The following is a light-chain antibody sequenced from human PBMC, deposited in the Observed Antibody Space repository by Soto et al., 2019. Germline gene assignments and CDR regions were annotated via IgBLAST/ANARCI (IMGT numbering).Light chain of an antibody. J-gene: IGKJ1*01. Sequence: EIVLTQSPATLSLSPGERATLSCRASQSVDTYLAWYQHKPGQAPRLLIYDAYNRATGIPARFSGSGSGTDFTLTISRLEPEDFAVYYCQQYGSSSWTFGQGTKVDIK. V-gene: IGKV3-11*01. CDR3: QQYGSSSWT. CDR1: QSVDTY. CDR2: DAY.